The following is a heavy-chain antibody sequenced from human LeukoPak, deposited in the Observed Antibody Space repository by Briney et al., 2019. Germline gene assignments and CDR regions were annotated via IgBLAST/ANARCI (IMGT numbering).Heavy chain of an antibody. D-gene: IGHD1-26*01. Sequence: PGGSLRLSCAASGFTFSTYEMNWVRQAPGKGLEWVSYISLSGSTIYYADSVKGRFTISRDNAKNSLHLQMNRLRAEDTAVYYCARILYSGSYPTFDYWGQGTLVTVSS. CDR3: ARILYSGSYPTFDY. CDR2: ISLSGSTI. CDR1: GFTFSTYE. J-gene: IGHJ4*02. V-gene: IGHV3-48*03.